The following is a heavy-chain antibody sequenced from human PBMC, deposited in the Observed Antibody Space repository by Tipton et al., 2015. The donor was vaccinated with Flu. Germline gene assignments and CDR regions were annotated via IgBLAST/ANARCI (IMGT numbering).Heavy chain of an antibody. J-gene: IGHJ4*02. V-gene: IGHV4-59*07. CDR3: ARLRANYYDSSGYSDY. D-gene: IGHD3-22*01. CDR2: IYYSGST. CDR1: GGSFSGYY. Sequence: TLSLTCAVYGGSFSGYYWSWIRQPPGKGLEWIEYIYYSGSTNYNPSLKGRVTISVDTSKNQFSLKLSSVTAADTAVYYCARLRANYYDSSGYSDYWGQGTLVTVSS.